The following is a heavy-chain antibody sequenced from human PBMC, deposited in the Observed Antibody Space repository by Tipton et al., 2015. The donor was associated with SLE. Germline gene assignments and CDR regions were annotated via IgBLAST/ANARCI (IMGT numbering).Heavy chain of an antibody. CDR3: AREDGDYELGDY. Sequence: SLRLSCAASGFTFSSYWMHWVRQAPGKGLVWVSRINSDGSSTSYADSVKGRFTLSRDNAKNRPYLQMNSLRAEDTAVYYCAREDGDYELGDYWGQGTLVTVSS. CDR2: INSDGSST. CDR1: GFTFSSYW. J-gene: IGHJ4*02. V-gene: IGHV3-74*01. D-gene: IGHD4-17*01.